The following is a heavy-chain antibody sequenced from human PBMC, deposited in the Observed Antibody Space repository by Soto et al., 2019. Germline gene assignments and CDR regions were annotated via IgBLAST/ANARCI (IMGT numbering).Heavy chain of an antibody. Sequence: SETLSLTCTVSGVSISGYYWSWIRQPPGKGLEWIGYIYYSGSTNYNPSLKSRVTISVDTSKNQFSLKLSSVTAADTAVYYCASLYSSGWYKQDYFDYWGQGTLVTVSS. D-gene: IGHD6-19*01. J-gene: IGHJ4*02. CDR2: IYYSGST. V-gene: IGHV4-59*01. CDR3: ASLYSSGWYKQDYFDY. CDR1: GVSISGYY.